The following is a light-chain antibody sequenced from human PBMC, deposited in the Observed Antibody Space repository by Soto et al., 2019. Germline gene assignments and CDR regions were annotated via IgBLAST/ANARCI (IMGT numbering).Light chain of an antibody. Sequence: DIQMTQSPSSLSASIGDRVTITCRASQTISNFLNWYQQRPGTAPKLLIHVASTLQTGVPSRFSGSGSGTDFSLTISNLQPEDSETYYCQQNYSSIVTFGGGTKVDIK. CDR2: VAS. J-gene: IGKJ4*01. CDR3: QQNYSSIVT. CDR1: QTISNF. V-gene: IGKV1-39*01.